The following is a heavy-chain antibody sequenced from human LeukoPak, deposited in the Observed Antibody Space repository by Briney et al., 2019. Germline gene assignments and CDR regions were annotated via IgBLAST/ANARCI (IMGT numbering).Heavy chain of an antibody. J-gene: IGHJ4*02. CDR1: GYTFTGYY. D-gene: IGHD2-15*01. CDR2: ISAYNGNT. Sequence: ASVKVSCKASGYTFTGYYMHWVRQAPGQGLEWMGWISAYNGNTNYAQKLQGRVTMTTDTSTSTAYMELRSLRSDDTAVYYCARLYCSGGSCYSHLDYWGQGTLVTVSS. CDR3: ARLYCSGGSCYSHLDY. V-gene: IGHV1-18*04.